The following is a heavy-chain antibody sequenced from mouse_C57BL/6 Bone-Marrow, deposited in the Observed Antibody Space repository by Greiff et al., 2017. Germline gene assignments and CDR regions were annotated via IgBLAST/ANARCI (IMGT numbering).Heavy chain of an antibody. Sequence: DVKLQESGGGLVKPGGSLKLSCAASGFTFSDYGMHWVRQAPEKGLEWVAYISSGSSTIYYADTVKGRFTISRDNAKNTLFLQMTSLRSEDTAMYYCARIGSSPYWYFDVWGTGTTVTVSS. V-gene: IGHV5-17*01. D-gene: IGHD1-1*01. J-gene: IGHJ1*03. CDR3: ARIGSSPYWYFDV. CDR1: GFTFSDYG. CDR2: ISSGSSTI.